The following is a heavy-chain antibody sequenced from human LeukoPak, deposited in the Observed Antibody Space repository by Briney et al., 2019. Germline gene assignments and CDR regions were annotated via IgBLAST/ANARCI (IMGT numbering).Heavy chain of an antibody. CDR1: GFTFSSYR. CDR2: ISDSSSYI. D-gene: IGHD1-26*01. V-gene: IGHV3-21*01. J-gene: IGHJ6*02. CDR3: TKGENGMDV. Sequence: GGSLRLSCAASGFTFSSYRMNWVRQAPGKGLEWVSSISDSSSYIYHADSVKGRFTVSRDNAKNSVYLQMNSLRAEDTATYYCTKGENGMDVWGQGTTVTVSS.